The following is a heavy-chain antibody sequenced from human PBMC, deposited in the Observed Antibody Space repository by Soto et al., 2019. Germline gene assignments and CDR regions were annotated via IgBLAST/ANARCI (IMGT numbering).Heavy chain of an antibody. J-gene: IGHJ4*02. Sequence: QVQLVESGGGVVQPGRSLRLSCAASGFTFSSFGMHWVRQAPGKGLEWVAVISYDGSNKDYADSVKGRFTISRDNSKNTLYLQMNSLRAEDKGVYYCAKPLGATKAMENWGQGALVTVSS. V-gene: IGHV3-30*18. CDR2: ISYDGSNK. CDR1: GFTFSSFG. CDR3: AKPLGATKAMEN. D-gene: IGHD1-26*01.